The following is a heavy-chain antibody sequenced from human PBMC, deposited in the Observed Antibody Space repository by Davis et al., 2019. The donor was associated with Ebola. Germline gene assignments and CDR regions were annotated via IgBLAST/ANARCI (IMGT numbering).Heavy chain of an antibody. D-gene: IGHD3-16*01. Sequence: GESLKISCAASGFTFSSYVMSWARQAPGKGLEWVSGITGGDGSTYYTDSVRGRFTISRDDPKNTLYLQMNSLRAEDTAVYYCIGSWRWGQGTLVTVSS. CDR1: GFTFSSYV. CDR3: IGSWR. V-gene: IGHV3-23*01. J-gene: IGHJ4*02. CDR2: ITGGDGST.